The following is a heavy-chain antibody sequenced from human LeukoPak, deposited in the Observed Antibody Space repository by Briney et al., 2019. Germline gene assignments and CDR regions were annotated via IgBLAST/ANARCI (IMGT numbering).Heavy chain of an antibody. CDR1: GGSVSSTSYY. Sequence: PSETLSLTCTVSGGSVSSTSYYWGWIRQPPGKGLEWIGSIYYSGSTYYSPSLKSRVTISVHTSKNQFSLKLSSVTAADTAVYYCARQECNGGSCYSRAIWFDPWGQGTLVTVSS. J-gene: IGHJ5*02. V-gene: IGHV4-39*01. CDR2: IYYSGST. CDR3: ARQECNGGSCYSRAIWFDP. D-gene: IGHD2-15*01.